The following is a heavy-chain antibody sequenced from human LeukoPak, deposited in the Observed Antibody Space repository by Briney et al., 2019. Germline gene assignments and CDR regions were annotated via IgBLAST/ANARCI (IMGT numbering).Heavy chain of an antibody. J-gene: IGHJ4*02. CDR1: GVTVSTNY. V-gene: IGHV3-21*01. CDR2: MSSRSSYR. CDR3: ARDLKVTVVPAAKGGY. Sequence: GGSLRLSCAASGVTVSTNYMNWVRQAPGKGRGWVSSMSSRSSYRYYADSVKGRFTISRDNAKNSPYLQMNSLRADDTAVYYCARDLKVTVVPAAKGGYWGQGTLVTVSS. D-gene: IGHD2-2*01.